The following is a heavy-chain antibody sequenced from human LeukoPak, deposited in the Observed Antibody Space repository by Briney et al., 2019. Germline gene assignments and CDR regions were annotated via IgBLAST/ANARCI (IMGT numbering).Heavy chain of an antibody. CDR3: AKDLTPDGLFELDY. Sequence: GGSLRLSCAASGFTFSTYAMNWVRQAPGKGLEWVSVITRNGRTIYYADSVKGRFTISRDNFKNTLYLQMNRLRAEETAVYYCAKDLTPDGLFELDYWGQGTLVTVSS. D-gene: IGHD3-9*01. J-gene: IGHJ4*02. CDR1: GFTFSTYA. CDR2: ITRNGRTI. V-gene: IGHV3-23*01.